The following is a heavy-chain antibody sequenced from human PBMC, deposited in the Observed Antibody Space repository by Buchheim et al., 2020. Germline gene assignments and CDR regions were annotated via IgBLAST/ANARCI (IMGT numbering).Heavy chain of an antibody. V-gene: IGHV3-21*01. Sequence: EVQLVESGGGLVKPGGSLRLSCAASGFTFSSYSMNWVRQAPGKGLEWVSSISSSSSYIYYADSVKGRFTISRDNAKNSLYLQMNSLRAEDTAVYYCAYPGRGYDFWSGYFCWGQGTL. J-gene: IGHJ4*02. CDR2: ISSSSSYI. D-gene: IGHD3-3*01. CDR3: AYPGRGYDFWSGYFC. CDR1: GFTFSSYS.